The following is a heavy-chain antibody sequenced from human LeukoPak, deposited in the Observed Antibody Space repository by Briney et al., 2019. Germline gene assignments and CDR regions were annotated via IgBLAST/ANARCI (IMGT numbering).Heavy chain of an antibody. CDR1: GFNFNYVW. Sequence: GGSLRLSCAASGFNFNYVWMNWVRQAPGKGLEWVGRIRTKIEGETRDYPVPVKGRFTISRDDSKTTLYLQMNGLKTEDSAVYYCTTERNWELLRPYGLDIWGQGTTVTVSS. D-gene: IGHD1-26*01. V-gene: IGHV3-15*01. J-gene: IGHJ6*02. CDR2: IRTKIEGETR. CDR3: TTERNWELLRPYGLDI.